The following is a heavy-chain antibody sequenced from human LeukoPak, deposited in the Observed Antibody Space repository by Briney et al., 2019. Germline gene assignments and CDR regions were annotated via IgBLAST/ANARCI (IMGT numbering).Heavy chain of an antibody. D-gene: IGHD5-18*01. Sequence: SQTLSLTCAVSGVSISSGGYSWSWIRQPPGKGLEWIGYIYHNGNTYYSPSLKSRVTISVDRSKNQLSLKLSSVTAADTAMYYCASGGYSYGFDYWGQGTLVTVSS. CDR3: ASGGYSYGFDY. CDR2: IYHNGNT. CDR1: GVSISSGGYS. J-gene: IGHJ4*02. V-gene: IGHV4-30-2*01.